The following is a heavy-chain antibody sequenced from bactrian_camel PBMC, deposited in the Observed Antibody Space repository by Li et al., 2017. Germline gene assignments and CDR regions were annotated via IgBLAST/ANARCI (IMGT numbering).Heavy chain of an antibody. V-gene: IGHV3S66*01. Sequence: DVQLVESGGGSAQTGGSLKLACIVSGFSFDDYDMAWYRQAPGNECELVSTSNTDGSTYYADSVKGRFTISLDNAKNTLYLQMNNLKPEDTAMYYCAAYVGSRVLGPWSFERGTYDFWGPGTQVTVS. D-gene: IGHD7*01. CDR1: GFSFDDYD. J-gene: IGHJ4*01. CDR3: AAYVGSRVLGPWSFERGTYDF. CDR2: SNTDGST.